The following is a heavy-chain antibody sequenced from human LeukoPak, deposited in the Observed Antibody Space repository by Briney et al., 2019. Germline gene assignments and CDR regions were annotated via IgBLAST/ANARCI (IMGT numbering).Heavy chain of an antibody. V-gene: IGHV1-18*01. D-gene: IGHD1-26*01. CDR2: ISAYNGNT. CDR1: GYTFTSYG. CDR3: ARDFFMAGIVGATTWILPDY. Sequence: ASVKVSCKASGYTFTSYGISWVRQAPGQGLEWMGWISAYNGNTNYAQKLQGSVTMTTDTSTSTAYMELGSLRSDDTAVYYCARDFFMAGIVGATTWILPDYWGQGTLVTVSS. J-gene: IGHJ4*02.